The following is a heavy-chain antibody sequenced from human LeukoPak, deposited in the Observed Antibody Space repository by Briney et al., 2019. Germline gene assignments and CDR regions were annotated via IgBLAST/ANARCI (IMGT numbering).Heavy chain of an antibody. D-gene: IGHD3-9*01. V-gene: IGHV4-39*07. CDR1: GGSISSSSYY. J-gene: IGHJ4*02. CDR2: VDYSGST. CDR3: ARQTGSGLFILT. Sequence: SETLSLTCTVSGGSISSSSYYWGWVRQPPGRGLEWLGSVDYSGSTYYNPSLRSRVTISVDTSKNQFSLKCTSLTPAAPAVFYCARQTGSGLFILTGGQGTLVTVSS.